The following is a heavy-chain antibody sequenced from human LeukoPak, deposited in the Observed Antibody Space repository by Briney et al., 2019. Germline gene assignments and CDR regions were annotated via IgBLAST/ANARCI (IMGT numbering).Heavy chain of an antibody. Sequence: SETLSLTCTVSGGSISSYYWSWIRQPPGKGLEWIGYIHTRGNTNYNPSLKSRVTISVDTSKNQFSLKLSSVTAADTAVYYCARVERCSGGSCYSKYFQHWGQGTLVTVSS. CDR2: IHTRGNT. CDR1: GGSISSYY. J-gene: IGHJ1*01. D-gene: IGHD2-15*01. V-gene: IGHV4-4*09. CDR3: ARVERCSGGSCYSKYFQH.